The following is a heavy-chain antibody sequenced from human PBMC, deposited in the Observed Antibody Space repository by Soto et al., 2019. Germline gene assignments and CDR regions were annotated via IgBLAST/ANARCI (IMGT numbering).Heavy chain of an antibody. CDR1: GYTFTGYY. CDR2: INPNSGGT. V-gene: IGHV1-2*02. Sequence: GASVKVSCKASGYTFTGYYMHWVRQAPGQGLEWMGWINPNSGGTNYAQKFQGRVTMTRDTSISTAYMELSRLRSDDTAVYYCARDLDFAMYGSGSYRLDYWGQGTLVTVSS. D-gene: IGHD3-10*01. J-gene: IGHJ4*02. CDR3: ARDLDFAMYGSGSYRLDY.